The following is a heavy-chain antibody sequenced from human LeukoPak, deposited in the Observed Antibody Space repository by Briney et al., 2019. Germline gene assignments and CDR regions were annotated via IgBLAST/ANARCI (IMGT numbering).Heavy chain of an antibody. CDR1: GFSISSTNW. J-gene: IGHJ4*02. CDR2: VYYSGST. V-gene: IGHV4-28*01. Sequence: TASETLSLTCDVSGFSISSTNWWGWIQQPPGKGLEWIGYVYYSGSTYFTHSLKSRVTMSIDKSKTQFTLKLTSVTAVDTAVYYCAKTRDRDMYYFDNWGQGTLVTVSS. CDR3: AKTRDRDMYYFDN. D-gene: IGHD5-24*01.